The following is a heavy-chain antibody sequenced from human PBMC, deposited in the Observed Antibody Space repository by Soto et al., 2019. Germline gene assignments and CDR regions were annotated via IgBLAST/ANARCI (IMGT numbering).Heavy chain of an antibody. V-gene: IGHV5-10-1*01. CDR3: ARHKSQNPGYYYCMDV. J-gene: IGHJ6*02. Sequence: PGESLKISCKGSGYSFTSYWISWVRQMPGKGLEWMGRIDPSDSYTNYSPSFQGRVTISADNSIGTAYLQWSSLKASDTAMYYCARHKSQNPGYYYCMDVWGQGTTVTVSS. CDR2: IDPSDSYT. CDR1: GYSFTSYW.